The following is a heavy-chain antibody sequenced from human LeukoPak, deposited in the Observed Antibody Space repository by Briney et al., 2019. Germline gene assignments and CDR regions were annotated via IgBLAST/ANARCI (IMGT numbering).Heavy chain of an antibody. CDR3: ASLTTVNPPGYFDY. Sequence: PGGSLRPACAASGFTFYSYSMNWVRQAPGKGLEWVSYISAISNTMYYADSVKGRFTISRDNAKSSLFLQMNSLRAEDTAVYYCASLTTVNPPGYFDYWGQGTLVILSS. CDR1: GFTFYSYS. D-gene: IGHD4-17*01. J-gene: IGHJ4*02. CDR2: ISAISNTM. V-gene: IGHV3-48*01.